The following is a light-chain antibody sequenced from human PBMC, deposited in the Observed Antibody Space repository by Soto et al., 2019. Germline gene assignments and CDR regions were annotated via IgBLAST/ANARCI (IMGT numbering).Light chain of an antibody. J-gene: IGLJ2*01. CDR2: LNSDGSH. CDR3: QTWGTGPHVV. V-gene: IGLV4-69*01. Sequence: QPVLTQSPSASASVGASVKLTCTLSSGPSSYAIAWHQQQPEKAPRYLMKLNSDGSHNKGDGIPDRFSGSSSGAEHYLTISILQSEDEADYYCQTWGTGPHVVFGGGTKLTVL. CDR1: SGPSSYA.